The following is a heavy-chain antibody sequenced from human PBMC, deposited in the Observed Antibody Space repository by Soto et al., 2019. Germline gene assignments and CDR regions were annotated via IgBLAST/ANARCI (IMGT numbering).Heavy chain of an antibody. V-gene: IGHV3-15*07. D-gene: IGHD6-13*01. CDR1: GFTFSNAW. CDR2: IKSKTDGGTT. J-gene: IGHJ6*02. Sequence: GGSLRLSCAASGFTFSNAWMNWVRQAPGKGLEWVGRIKSKTDGGTTDYAAPVKGRFTISRDDSKNTLYLQMNSLKTEDTAVYYCTTAYSSSWYLPRDYYYYYGMDVWGQGTTVTVSS. CDR3: TTAYSSSWYLPRDYYYYYGMDV.